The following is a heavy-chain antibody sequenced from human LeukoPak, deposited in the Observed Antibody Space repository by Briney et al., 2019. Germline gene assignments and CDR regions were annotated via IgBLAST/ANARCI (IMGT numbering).Heavy chain of an antibody. CDR1: GGSISSYY. CDR2: IYYSGST. CDR3: ARLHYDILTGYSD. J-gene: IGHJ4*02. V-gene: IGHV4-59*01. Sequence: SETLSLTCTVSGGSISSYYWSWIRQPPGKGLEWIGYIYYSGSTNYNPSLKSRVTISLDTSKNQFSLKLSSVTAADTAVYYCARLHYDILTGYSDWGQGTLVTVSS. D-gene: IGHD3-9*01.